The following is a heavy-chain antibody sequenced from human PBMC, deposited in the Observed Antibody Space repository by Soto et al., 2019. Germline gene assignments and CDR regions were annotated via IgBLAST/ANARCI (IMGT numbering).Heavy chain of an antibody. Sequence: PSETLSLTCTVSGGSVSSGSYYWSWIRQPPGKGLEWIGYIYYSGSTNYNPSLKSRVTISVDTSKNQFSLKLSSVTAADTAVYYCARDLGIAARFRIAFDIWGQGTMVT. CDR2: IYYSGST. CDR1: GGSVSSGSYY. D-gene: IGHD6-6*01. CDR3: ARDLGIAARFRIAFDI. J-gene: IGHJ3*02. V-gene: IGHV4-61*01.